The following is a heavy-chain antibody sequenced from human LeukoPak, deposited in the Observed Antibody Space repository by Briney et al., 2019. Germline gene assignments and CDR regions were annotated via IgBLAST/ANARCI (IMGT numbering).Heavy chain of an antibody. CDR2: IWSDGTNT. Sequence: GRSLRLSCAASGFTFSHYGMHWVRQAPGKGLEWVAVIWSDGTNTYYADSVKGRFTISRDDSQNTVFLQMNSLRAEDTAVYYCVKDAQRGFDYSNSLEYWGQGTLVTVSS. D-gene: IGHD4-11*01. CDR3: VKDAQRGFDYSNSLEY. J-gene: IGHJ4*02. CDR1: GFTFSHYG. V-gene: IGHV3-33*06.